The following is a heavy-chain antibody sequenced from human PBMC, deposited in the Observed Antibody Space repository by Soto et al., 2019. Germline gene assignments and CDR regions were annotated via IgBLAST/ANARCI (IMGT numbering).Heavy chain of an antibody. J-gene: IGHJ4*02. D-gene: IGHD2-8*01. V-gene: IGHV4-59*01. CDR3: ARYNSYAIDY. CDR1: GTSISSYY. Sequence: SETLSLTCTVSGTSISSYYWSWIRQPPGKGLEWIANIHYSGTTNYNPSLASRVTLSVDTSKNQFSLKMTSVTAADRAMYFCARYNSYAIDYWGRGTLVSVS. CDR2: IHYSGTT.